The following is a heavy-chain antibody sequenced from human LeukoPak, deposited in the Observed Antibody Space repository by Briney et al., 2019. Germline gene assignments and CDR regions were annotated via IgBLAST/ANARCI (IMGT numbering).Heavy chain of an antibody. V-gene: IGHV4-59*11. CDR1: GDSFSSHY. D-gene: IGHD4-17*01. Sequence: PSETLSLTCAVPGDSFSSHYWTWIRQSPGTGLEWIGYISHIGRTNYNPSLRSRVSTSIDTSKKLLCLKLRSVTAADTAVYYCARDLVTVTTGFDIWGQGPMVSVSS. CDR2: ISHIGRT. CDR3: ARDLVTVTTGFDI. J-gene: IGHJ3*02.